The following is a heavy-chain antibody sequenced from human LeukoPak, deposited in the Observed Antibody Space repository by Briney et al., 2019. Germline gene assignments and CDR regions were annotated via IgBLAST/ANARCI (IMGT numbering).Heavy chain of an antibody. CDR1: GGTFSSYA. Sequence: GASVKVSCKASGGTFSSYAISWVRQAPGQGLEWMGGIIPIFGTANYAQKFQGRVTITADESTSTAYMELSSLRSEDTAVYYCAREGTQADWFDPWGQGTLVTVSS. D-gene: IGHD3/OR15-3a*01. V-gene: IGHV1-69*13. J-gene: IGHJ5*02. CDR2: IIPIFGTA. CDR3: AREGTQADWFDP.